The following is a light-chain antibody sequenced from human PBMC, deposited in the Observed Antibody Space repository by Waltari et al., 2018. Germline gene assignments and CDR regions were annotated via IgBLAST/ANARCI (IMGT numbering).Light chain of an antibody. Sequence: SYELTQPPSVSVSPGQTVSITCSGDKLGDKYACWYQQKPGQSPVLVIYQDSKRPSGIPERFSGSNSGNTATLTISGTQAMDEADDYCQAWDSSTAYYVFGTGTKVTVL. J-gene: IGLJ1*01. CDR1: KLGDKY. V-gene: IGLV3-1*01. CDR2: QDS. CDR3: QAWDSSTAYYV.